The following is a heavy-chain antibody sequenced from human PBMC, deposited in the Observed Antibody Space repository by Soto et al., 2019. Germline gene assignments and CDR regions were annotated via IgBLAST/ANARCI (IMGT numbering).Heavy chain of an antibody. CDR3: ATSFRYFDN. D-gene: IGHD3-9*01. CDR2: ISGTASRT. Sequence: EVQLVDSGGDLVQPGGSLRLSSVAYGFTFSDFDMYWVREVTGKGLEWVTTISGTASRTYYVDSVKGRFFISRDNAKNTVTLQMNNLTLDDTAVYYCATSFRYFDNWGQGTRVTVSS. J-gene: IGHJ4*02. V-gene: IGHV3-23*04. CDR1: GFTFSDFD.